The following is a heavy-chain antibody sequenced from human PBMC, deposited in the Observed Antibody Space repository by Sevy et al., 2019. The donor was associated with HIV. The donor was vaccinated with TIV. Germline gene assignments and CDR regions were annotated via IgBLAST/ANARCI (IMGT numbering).Heavy chain of an antibody. CDR1: GFTFNIYA. J-gene: IGHJ4*02. D-gene: IGHD3-22*01. CDR2: ISGGGDGT. V-gene: IGHV3-23*01. Sequence: GGSLRLSCAASGFTFNIYAMSWVRQAPGKGLEWLSAISGGGDGTYYADSVKGRFTISGDNSSNTLYLQMNSLRAEDTAVYYCAKRPYYYYNSDGHLVSSTDEADYWGQGTLVTVSS. CDR3: AKRPYYYYNSDGHLVSSTDEADY.